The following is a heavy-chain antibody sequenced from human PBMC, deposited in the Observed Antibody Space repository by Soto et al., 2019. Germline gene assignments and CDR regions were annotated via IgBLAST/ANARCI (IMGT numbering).Heavy chain of an antibody. Sequence: GGSLRLSCAASGFTFSSYAMSWVRQAPGKGLEWVSAISGSGGSTYYADSVKGRLTISRDNSKNTLYLQMNSLRAEDTAVYYCAKGTYYDFWSGYLDYWGQGTLVTVSS. J-gene: IGHJ4*02. CDR2: ISGSGGST. CDR1: GFTFSSYA. CDR3: AKGTYYDFWSGYLDY. V-gene: IGHV3-23*01. D-gene: IGHD3-3*01.